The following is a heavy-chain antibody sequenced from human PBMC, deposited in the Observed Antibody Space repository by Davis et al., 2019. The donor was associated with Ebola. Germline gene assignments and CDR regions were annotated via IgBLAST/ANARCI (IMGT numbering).Heavy chain of an antibody. Sequence: MPSETLSLTCTVSGGSISSYSWSWIRQPPGKGLEWIGYLYYSGNTNYNPSLKSRVTISVDTSKNQFSLKLSSVTAADTAVYYCARGLVVVAATYFDYWGQGTLVTVSS. CDR3: ARGLVVVAATYFDY. CDR1: GGSISSYS. D-gene: IGHD2-15*01. CDR2: LYYSGNT. J-gene: IGHJ4*02. V-gene: IGHV4-59*01.